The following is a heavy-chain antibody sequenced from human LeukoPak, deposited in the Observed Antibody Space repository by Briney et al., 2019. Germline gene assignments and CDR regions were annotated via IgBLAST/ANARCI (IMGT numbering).Heavy chain of an antibody. D-gene: IGHD5/OR15-5a*01. CDR1: GGSISGSF. V-gene: IGHV4-4*09. Sequence: SETLSLTCTVSGGSISGSFWSWIRQPPGKGLEWIAYIYTSEITNYNPSLRSRVTMSLDTSNNQFSLKLSSVTAADTAVYYCARHEGFSVWWFDVWGRGTLVTVSS. CDR3: ARHEGFSVWWFDV. CDR2: IYTSEIT. J-gene: IGHJ2*01.